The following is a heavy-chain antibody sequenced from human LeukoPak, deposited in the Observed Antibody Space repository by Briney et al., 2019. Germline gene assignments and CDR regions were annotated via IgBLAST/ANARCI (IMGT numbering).Heavy chain of an antibody. CDR1: GFTFSTYT. D-gene: IGHD2-2*01. CDR3: GRLTTSHLIWDY. CDR2: IWYDGSNK. V-gene: IGHV3-30*04. J-gene: IGHJ4*02. Sequence: GGSLRLSCAASGFTFSTYTMHWVRQAPGKGLEWVAVIWYDGSNKYYADSVKGRFTISRDNSKNTLYLQMNSLRAEDTAVYYCGRLTTSHLIWDYWGQGTLVTVSS.